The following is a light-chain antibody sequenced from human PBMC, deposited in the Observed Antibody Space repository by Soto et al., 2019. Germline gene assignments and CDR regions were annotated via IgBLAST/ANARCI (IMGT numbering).Light chain of an antibody. CDR2: GSS. J-gene: IGKJ2*01. Sequence: EVVLTQSPGTLSLSPGERATLSCRASERINNNYFAWYQQKPGQAPRLLIFGSSDRAAGIPDRFSCSGSGAKVTPPISRMEPGEFSVYYCQQYGKSPPQTFGQGTKLEIK. V-gene: IGKV3-20*01. CDR3: QQYGKSPPQT. CDR1: ERINNNY.